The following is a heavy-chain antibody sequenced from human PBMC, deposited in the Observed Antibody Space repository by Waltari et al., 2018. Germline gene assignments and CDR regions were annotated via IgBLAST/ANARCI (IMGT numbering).Heavy chain of an antibody. D-gene: IGHD4-17*01. CDR2: IYTSGST. CDR1: GGSISSYY. J-gene: IGHJ2*01. Sequence: QVQLQESGPGLVKPSETLSLTCTVSGGSISSYYWSWIRQPAGKGLEWIGRIYTSGSTNYNPSLKSRVTMSVDTSKNQFSLKLSSVTAADTAVYYCARDLSRTVTNYWYFDLWGRGTLVTVSS. CDR3: ARDLSRTVTNYWYFDL. V-gene: IGHV4-4*07.